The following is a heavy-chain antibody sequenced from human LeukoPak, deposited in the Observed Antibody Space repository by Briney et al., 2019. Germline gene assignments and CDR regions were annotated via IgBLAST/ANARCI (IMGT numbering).Heavy chain of an antibody. CDR3: ATVQGVGASRDWFDP. CDR2: ISYDGSNK. V-gene: IGHV3-30*03. Sequence: GGSLRLSCAASGFTFSSYGMHWVRQAPGKGLEWVAVISYDGSNKYYADSVKGRFTISRDNSKNTLYLQMNSLRAEDTAVYYCATVQGVGASRDWFDPWGQGTLVTVSS. CDR1: GFTFSSYG. D-gene: IGHD1-26*01. J-gene: IGHJ5*02.